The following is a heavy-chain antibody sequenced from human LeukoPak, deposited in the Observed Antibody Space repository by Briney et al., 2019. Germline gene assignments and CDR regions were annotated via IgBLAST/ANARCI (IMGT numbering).Heavy chain of an antibody. Sequence: GGSLRLSCAASGFTVSSNYMSWVRQAPGKGLEWVSVIYSGGSTYYADSVKGRFTISRDNSKNTLYLQMNSLRAEDTAVYYCARPDYGDYVENWGQGTLVTVSS. J-gene: IGHJ4*02. CDR3: ARPDYGDYVEN. D-gene: IGHD4-17*01. CDR2: IYSGGST. V-gene: IGHV3-66*04. CDR1: GFTVSSNY.